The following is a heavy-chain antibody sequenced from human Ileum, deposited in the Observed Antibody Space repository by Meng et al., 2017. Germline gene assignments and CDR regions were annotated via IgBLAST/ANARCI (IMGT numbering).Heavy chain of an antibody. CDR2: IRSEIDGGTT. V-gene: IGHV3-15*01. Sequence: GESLKISCAASGYHFSDAWWSWVRQAPGKGLGWGGRIRSEIDGGTTEYAAPVKGRFTLSRDDSKDNVYLQMNSLKAEDTGVYYCTKDPPWGIWGQGTMVTVSS. CDR3: TKDPPWGI. D-gene: IGHD1-26*01. CDR1: GYHFSDAW. J-gene: IGHJ3*02.